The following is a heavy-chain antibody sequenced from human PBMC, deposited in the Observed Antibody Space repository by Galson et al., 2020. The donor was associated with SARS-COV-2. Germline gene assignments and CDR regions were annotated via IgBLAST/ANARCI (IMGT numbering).Heavy chain of an antibody. J-gene: IGHJ6*02. V-gene: IGHV1-8*01. CDR1: GYTFTSYD. Sequence: ASVKVSCKASGYTFTSYDINWVRQATGQGLEWMGWMNPNSGNTGYAQKFQGRVTMTRNTSISTAYMELSSLRSEDTAVYYCARALTIFGVVDPYMDVWGQGTTVTVSS. D-gene: IGHD3-3*01. CDR3: ARALTIFGVVDPYMDV. CDR2: MNPNSGNT.